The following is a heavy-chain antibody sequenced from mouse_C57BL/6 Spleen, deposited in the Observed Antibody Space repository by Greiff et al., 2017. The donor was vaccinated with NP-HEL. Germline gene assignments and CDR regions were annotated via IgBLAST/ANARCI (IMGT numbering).Heavy chain of an antibody. Sequence: QVQLKESGPELVKPGASVKISCKASGYSFTSYYIHWVKQRPGQGLEWIGWIYPGSGNTKYNEKFKGKATLTADTSSSTAYMQLSSLTSEDSAVYYCAREDDYDPWFAYWGQGTLVTVSA. CDR3: AREDDYDPWFAY. V-gene: IGHV1-66*01. D-gene: IGHD2-4*01. J-gene: IGHJ3*01. CDR1: GYSFTSYY. CDR2: IYPGSGNT.